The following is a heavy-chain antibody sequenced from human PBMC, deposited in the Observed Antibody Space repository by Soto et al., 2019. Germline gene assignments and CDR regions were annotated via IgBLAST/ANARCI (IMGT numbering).Heavy chain of an antibody. CDR2: INPNSGGT. CDR1: GYTFTGYY. D-gene: IGHD2-15*01. V-gene: IGHV1-2*02. J-gene: IGHJ5*02. CDR3: ARATCGGSCYWFDP. Sequence: ASVKVSCKASGYTFTGYYMHWVRQAPGQGLEWMGWINPNSGGTNYAQKFQGRVTMTRATSISTAYMELSRLRSDDTAVYYCARATCGGSCYWFDPWGQGTLVTVPS.